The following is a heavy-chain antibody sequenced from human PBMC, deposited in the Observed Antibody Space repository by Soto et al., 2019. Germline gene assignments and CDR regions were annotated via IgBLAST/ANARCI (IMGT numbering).Heavy chain of an antibody. V-gene: IGHV4-59*01. CDR2: IYYSGST. CDR1: GNSISNYY. D-gene: IGHD5-12*01. J-gene: IGHJ5*02. CDR3: AKANSGYGSFDP. Sequence: SETLSLTCTVSGNSISNYYCSCIRQSPGKGLEWIGYIYYSGSTKYNPSLKSRVTISIDKSKNQFSLKLTSVTAADTAVYYCAKANSGYGSFDPWGQGSLVTVSS.